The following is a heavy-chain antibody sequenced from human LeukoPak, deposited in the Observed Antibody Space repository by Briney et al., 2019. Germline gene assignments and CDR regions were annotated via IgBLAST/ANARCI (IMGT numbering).Heavy chain of an antibody. Sequence: GGSLKLSCAASGFTFSGSAVHWVRQASGKGLEWVGRIRSKANNYATAYAASVKGRFTISRDDSKNTAYLQMNSLKTEDTAVYYCTRFEIPAAVSNWFDPRGQGTLVTVSS. CDR2: IRSKANNYAT. V-gene: IGHV3-73*01. J-gene: IGHJ5*02. D-gene: IGHD2-2*01. CDR3: TRFEIPAAVSNWFDP. CDR1: GFTFSGSA.